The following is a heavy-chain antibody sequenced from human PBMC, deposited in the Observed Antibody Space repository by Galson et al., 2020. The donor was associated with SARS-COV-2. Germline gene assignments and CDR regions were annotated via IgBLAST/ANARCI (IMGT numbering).Heavy chain of an antibody. CDR3: ARFRGYSSSSGNDY. CDR1: GYSFTSYW. V-gene: IGHV5-51*01. J-gene: IGHJ4*02. D-gene: IGHD6-6*01. Sequence: GESLKISCKGSGYSFTSYWLGWVRQMPGKGLEWIVIIYPGDSDTRYSPSFQGQVTILADKSISTAYLQWSSLKASDTAMYYCARFRGYSSSSGNDYWGQGTLVTVSS. CDR2: IYPGDSDT.